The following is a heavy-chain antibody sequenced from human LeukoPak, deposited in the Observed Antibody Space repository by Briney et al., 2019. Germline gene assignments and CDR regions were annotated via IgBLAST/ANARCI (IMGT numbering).Heavy chain of an antibody. V-gene: IGHV3-74*01. Sequence: HPGGSLRLSCAASEFTFNNYWMHWVRQAPGEGLVWVSRINSDGSHTDYADSVKGRFTISRDNAKNTLYLQMNSLRAEDTAVYYCASHSTFVGGATESIDYWGQGTLVTVSS. J-gene: IGHJ4*02. CDR2: INSDGSHT. CDR3: ASHSTFVGGATESIDY. D-gene: IGHD1-26*01. CDR1: EFTFNNYW.